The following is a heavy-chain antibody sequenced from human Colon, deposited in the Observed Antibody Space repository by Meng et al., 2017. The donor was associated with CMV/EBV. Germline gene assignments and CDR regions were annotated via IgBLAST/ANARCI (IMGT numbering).Heavy chain of an antibody. Sequence: GGSLRLSCATSGFIMRDYYLAWIRQAPGKGLEWISYISGSSNTIYYADSVKGRFTISRDNAKNSLYLQMNSLRAEDTAVYYCARGGYGDYRADYWGQGTLVTVSS. V-gene: IGHV3-11*04. CDR3: ARGGYGDYRADY. CDR1: GFIMRDYY. J-gene: IGHJ4*02. CDR2: ISGSSNTI. D-gene: IGHD4-17*01.